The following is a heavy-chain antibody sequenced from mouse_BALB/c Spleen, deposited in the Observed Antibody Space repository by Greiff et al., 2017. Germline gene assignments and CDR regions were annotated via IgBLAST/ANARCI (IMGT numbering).Heavy chain of an antibody. CDR2: ISYSGST. J-gene: IGHJ4*01. D-gene: IGHD2-4*01. CDR1: GYSITSDYA. CDR3: ARNDYDEDAMDY. Sequence: VQLQQSGPGLVKPSQSLSLTCTVTGYSITSDYAWNWIRQFPGNKLEWMGYISYSGSTSYNPSLKSRISITRDTSKNQFFLQLNSVTTEDTATYYCARNDYDEDAMDYWGQGTSVTVSS. V-gene: IGHV3-2*02.